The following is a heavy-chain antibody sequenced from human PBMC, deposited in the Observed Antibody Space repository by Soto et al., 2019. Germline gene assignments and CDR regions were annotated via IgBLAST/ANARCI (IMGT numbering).Heavy chain of an antibody. D-gene: IGHD2-21*02. Sequence: RGEALKISWKGSGYSFTSYWIGWVRQMPGKGLEGMGMIYPGESDTRYSPSFQGQVPISADKSISTAYLQWSSLKASDTAMYYCARLDALMVTAIFYFDYWGQGTLVTVSS. CDR1: GYSFTSYW. J-gene: IGHJ4*02. CDR2: IYPGESDT. CDR3: ARLDALMVTAIFYFDY. V-gene: IGHV5-51*01.